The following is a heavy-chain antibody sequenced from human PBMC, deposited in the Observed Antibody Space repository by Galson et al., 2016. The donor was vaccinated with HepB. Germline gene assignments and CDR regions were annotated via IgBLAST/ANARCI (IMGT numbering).Heavy chain of an antibody. CDR3: VRSGGNKGWFDS. D-gene: IGHD3-16*01. J-gene: IGHJ5*01. CDR1: GGSISSGFHS. Sequence: TLSLTCAVSGGSISSGFHSWNWIRQSPGKGLEWIGYIYHIGSTFYNPSLKSRITISVDTSRNQFSLNLTSVTAADTAIYYCVRSGGNKGWFDSWGQGILVTVSS. CDR2: IYHIGST. V-gene: IGHV4-30-2*06.